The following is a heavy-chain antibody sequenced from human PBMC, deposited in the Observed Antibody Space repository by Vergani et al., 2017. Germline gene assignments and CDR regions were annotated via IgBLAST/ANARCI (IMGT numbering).Heavy chain of an antibody. D-gene: IGHD2-15*01. Sequence: EVQLLESGGGLVQPGGSLRLSCAASGFTFSSYSMNWVRQAPGKGLEWVSSISSSSSYIYYADSVKGRFTISRDNAKNSLYLQMNSLRAEDTAVYYCARRDCSGGSCYGSYYYYYGMDVWGQGATVTVSS. CDR2: ISSSSSYI. V-gene: IGHV3-21*01. J-gene: IGHJ6*02. CDR1: GFTFSSYS. CDR3: ARRDCSGGSCYGSYYYYYGMDV.